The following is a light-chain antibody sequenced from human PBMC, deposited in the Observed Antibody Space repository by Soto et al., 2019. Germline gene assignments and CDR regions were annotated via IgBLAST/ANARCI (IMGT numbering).Light chain of an antibody. Sequence: IQMTQSPSSVSASVGDTVTLSCQTSHGVSGWLAWYQQKPEKAPTLLIYTVSNLQSGVPSRFSGSGSGTDFSLTITNLQPEDFAPYFCQQGKTFPFTFGPGTNVEVK. CDR1: HGVSGW. CDR2: TVS. CDR3: QQGKTFPFT. J-gene: IGKJ3*01. V-gene: IGKV1-12*01.